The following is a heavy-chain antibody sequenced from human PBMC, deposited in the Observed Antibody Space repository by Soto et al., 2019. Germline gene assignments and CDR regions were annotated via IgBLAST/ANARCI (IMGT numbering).Heavy chain of an antibody. Sequence: QVQLVESGGGVVQPGRSLRLSCTASGFTFNTYATYWVRQAPGKGLDWVAAISYDGVTQYYADSVKGRFTISRDNSRSTLYLHMNSLGPEDTAVYYCARGVAILLRSYYSGWHDFFDYWCQGTRVTVSS. J-gene: IGHJ4*02. D-gene: IGHD6-19*01. V-gene: IGHV3-30-3*01. CDR2: ISYDGVTQ. CDR1: GFTFNTYA. CDR3: ARGVAILLRSYYSGWHDFFDY.